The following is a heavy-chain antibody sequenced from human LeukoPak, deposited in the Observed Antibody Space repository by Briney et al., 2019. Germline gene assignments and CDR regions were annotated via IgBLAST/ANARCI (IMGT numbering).Heavy chain of an antibody. Sequence: PGGSLRLSCTASGFPFRVRWMHWVRQAPGKGLVWISLIKKDGFFSTYADSVKGRFTISRDDAKNTLYLQMDSLRADDTAVYYCATDSDYTFDYWGRGTLVTVSS. V-gene: IGHV3-74*03. J-gene: IGHJ4*02. D-gene: IGHD4-4*01. CDR1: GFPFRVRW. CDR2: IKKDGFFS. CDR3: ATDSDYTFDY.